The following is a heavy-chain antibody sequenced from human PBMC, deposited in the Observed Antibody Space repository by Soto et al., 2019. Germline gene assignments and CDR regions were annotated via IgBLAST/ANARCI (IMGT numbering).Heavy chain of an antibody. Sequence: FVTLSPPRTVFCGSIRRGGYYRGLNRQPPGKGLEWIGYIYYSGSTNYNPSLKSRVTVSVDTSKNQFSLKLSSVTAADTAVYYCARARYSSSFDYWGQGTLVTSPQ. D-gene: IGHD6-6*01. CDR1: CGSIRRGGYY. CDR2: IYYSGST. V-gene: IGHV4-61*08. CDR3: ARARYSSSFDY. J-gene: IGHJ4*02.